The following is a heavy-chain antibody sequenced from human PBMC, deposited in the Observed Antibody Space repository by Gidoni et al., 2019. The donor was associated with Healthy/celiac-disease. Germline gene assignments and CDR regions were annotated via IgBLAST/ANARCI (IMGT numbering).Heavy chain of an antibody. D-gene: IGHD6-19*01. CDR1: GFTFSGSA. Sequence: EVQLVESGGGLVQPGGSLKLSCAASGFTFSGSAMHWVRQASGKGLEWVGRIRSKANSYATAYAASVKGRFTISRDDSKNTAYLQMNSLKTEDTAVYYCTRVGSHAFDIWGQGTMVTVSS. J-gene: IGHJ3*02. CDR2: IRSKANSYAT. CDR3: TRVGSHAFDI. V-gene: IGHV3-73*02.